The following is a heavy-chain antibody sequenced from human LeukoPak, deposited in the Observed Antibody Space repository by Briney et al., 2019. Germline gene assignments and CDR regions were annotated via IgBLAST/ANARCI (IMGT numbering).Heavy chain of an antibody. CDR1: GFTFTNAW. CDR2: IRSRPDGGTT. Sequence: GGSLRLSCAASGFTFTNAWMDWVRQAPGKGLEWVGRIRSRPDGGTTDYAAPVKGRFTISRDDSKNTLYLHMNSLKTEDTAVYYCITVYDSVANWGQGTLVTVSS. D-gene: IGHD5-12*01. V-gene: IGHV3-15*01. J-gene: IGHJ4*02. CDR3: ITVYDSVAN.